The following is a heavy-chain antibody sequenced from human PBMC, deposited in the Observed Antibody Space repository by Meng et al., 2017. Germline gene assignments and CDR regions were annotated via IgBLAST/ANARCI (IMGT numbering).Heavy chain of an antibody. CDR3: ARDSDSSSWYDYFGY. CDR1: GGTFSSYA. J-gene: IGHJ4*02. Sequence: GHAVPYGAWVKKPGSSVKVSCKASGGTFSSYAISWVRQAPGQGLEWMGGIIPIFGTANYAQKFQGRVTITADESTSTAYMELSSLRSEDTAVYYCARDSDSSSWYDYFGYWGQGTLVTVSS. V-gene: IGHV1-69*01. CDR2: IIPIFGTA. D-gene: IGHD6-13*01.